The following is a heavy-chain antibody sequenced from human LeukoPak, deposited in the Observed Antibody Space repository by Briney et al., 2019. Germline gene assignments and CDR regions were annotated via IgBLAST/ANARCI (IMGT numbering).Heavy chain of an antibody. CDR1: GGSINTDSYD. D-gene: IGHD3-16*02. Sequence: SQTLSLTCTVSGGSINTDSYDWSWIRQPAGKGLEWIGRIYPSGSTNYNPSLKSRVTISVDTSKNQFSLKLSSVTAADTAVYYCARGARLYDYVWGSYRYWGQGTLVTVSS. CDR2: IYPSGST. J-gene: IGHJ4*02. V-gene: IGHV4-61*02. CDR3: ARGARLYDYVWGSYRY.